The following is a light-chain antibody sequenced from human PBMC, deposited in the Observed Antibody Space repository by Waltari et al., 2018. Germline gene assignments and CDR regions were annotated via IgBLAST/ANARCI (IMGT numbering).Light chain of an antibody. Sequence: HSALTQPASVSGSPGQSITIPCTGARSDVGSYNLVPWYQQLPGKAPKLMIYEGSKRPPGVSNRFSGSKSGNTGSLTISGLQTEDEADYYCCSFAGSNTYVLGTGTKVSVL. CDR3: CSFAGSNTYV. CDR2: EGS. V-gene: IGLV2-23*01. J-gene: IGLJ1*01. CDR1: RSDVGSYNL.